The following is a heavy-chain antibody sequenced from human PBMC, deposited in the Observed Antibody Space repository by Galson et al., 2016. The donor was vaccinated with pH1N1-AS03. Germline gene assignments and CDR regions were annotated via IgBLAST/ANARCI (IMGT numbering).Heavy chain of an antibody. D-gene: IGHD6-13*01. V-gene: IGHV3-74*01. Sequence: SLRLSCAASGFTFSDYWMHWVRQVPGKGPVWVSRMNSDGRYTTYADAVRGRFTISRDNAKSTLYLLLDGLTAEDAAVYYCARGDRHAGSWVAYWGQGTPVTVSS. CDR1: GFTFSDYW. CDR3: ARGDRHAGSWVAY. CDR2: MNSDGRYT. J-gene: IGHJ4*02.